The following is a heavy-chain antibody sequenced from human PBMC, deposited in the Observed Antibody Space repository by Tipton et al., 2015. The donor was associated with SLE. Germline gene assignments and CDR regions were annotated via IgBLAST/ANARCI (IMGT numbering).Heavy chain of an antibody. D-gene: IGHD5-18*01. CDR3: AREVGGYSYGFDY. CDR2: IYSGGST. CDR1: GFTFSSYA. V-gene: IGHV3-53*01. Sequence: SGFTFSSYAMNWVRQAPGKGLEWVSVIYSGGSTYYADSVKGRFTISRDNSKNTVYLQMNSLRAEDTAVYYCAREVGGYSYGFDYWGQGTLVTVSS. J-gene: IGHJ4*02.